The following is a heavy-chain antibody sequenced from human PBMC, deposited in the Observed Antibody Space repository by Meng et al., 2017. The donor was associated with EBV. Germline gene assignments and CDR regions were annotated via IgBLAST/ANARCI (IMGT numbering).Heavy chain of an antibody. CDR2: IYDGGTT. J-gene: IGHJ4*02. CDR1: GASVSGGTFH. V-gene: IGHV4-61*01. Sequence: GQPQESGPGRVKPSETLSLPWTVSGASVSGGTFHWSWIRQPPGKELQWIGYIYDGGTTIYNPSLKSRVTIFLDTSRNQFSLGLRAVTTADTAVYYCAKSSSSTPGVVDSWGQGTLVTVSS. CDR3: AKSSSSTPGVVDS. D-gene: IGHD2-2*01.